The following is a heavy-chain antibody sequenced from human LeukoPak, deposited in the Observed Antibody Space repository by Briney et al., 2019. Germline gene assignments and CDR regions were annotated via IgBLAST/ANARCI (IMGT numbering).Heavy chain of an antibody. Sequence: SETLSLTCTVSGGSISSYYWSWIRQPPGKGLEWIGYIYYSGSTNYNPSLKSRVTISVDRSKNQFSLKLSSVTAADTAVYYCASVGLQGFDPWGQGTLVTVSS. CDR3: ASVGLQGFDP. D-gene: IGHD4-11*01. CDR1: GGSISSYY. J-gene: IGHJ5*02. CDR2: IYYSGST. V-gene: IGHV4-59*12.